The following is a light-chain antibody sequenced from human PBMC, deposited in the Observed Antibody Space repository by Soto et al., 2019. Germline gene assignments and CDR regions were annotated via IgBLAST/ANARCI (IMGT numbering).Light chain of an antibody. Sequence: QSVLAQPASVSGSPGQSITISCTGTHNDVGHENFVSWYQQHPDKVPKLIIYDVTRRASGISSRFSASKSGNTAYLAISGLQADDEADYYCCSDRSDHPRSYVFGTGTKVTVL. CDR3: CSDRSDHPRSYV. CDR1: HNDVGHENF. V-gene: IGLV2-14*03. J-gene: IGLJ1*01. CDR2: DVT.